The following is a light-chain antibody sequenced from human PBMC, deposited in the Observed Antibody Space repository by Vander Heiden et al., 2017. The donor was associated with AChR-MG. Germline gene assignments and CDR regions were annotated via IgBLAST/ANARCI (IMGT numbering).Light chain of an antibody. CDR3: QSFDSTLRGSWV. V-gene: IGLV1-40*01. CDR1: SSNIGAGYN. CDR2: GNS. J-gene: IGLJ3*02. Sequence: QSVLTQPPSVSGAPGQRVTIPCTGSSSNIGAGYNVHWYQQLPGTAPKLLIYGNSNRPSGVPDRFSGSKSGTSASLATTGLQAEDEADYYCQSFDSTLRGSWVFGGGTKLTVL.